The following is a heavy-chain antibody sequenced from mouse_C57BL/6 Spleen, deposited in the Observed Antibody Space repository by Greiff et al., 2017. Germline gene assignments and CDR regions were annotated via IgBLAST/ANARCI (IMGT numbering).Heavy chain of an antibody. CDR1: GFTFSDAW. D-gene: IGHD1-1*01. J-gene: IGHJ1*03. CDR2: IRNKANNHAT. V-gene: IGHV6-6*01. Sequence: EVKVEESGGGLVQPGGSMKLSCAASGFTFSDAWMDWVRQSPEKGLEWVAEIRNKANNHATYYAESVKGRFTIYRDDSKSSGYLQMNSLRAEDPGIYYGTRRDYGSTASSFDVWGTGTTVTVSS. CDR3: TRRDYGSTASSFDV.